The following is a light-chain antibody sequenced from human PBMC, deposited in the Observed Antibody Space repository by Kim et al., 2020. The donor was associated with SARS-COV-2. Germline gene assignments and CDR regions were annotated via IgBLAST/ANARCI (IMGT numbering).Light chain of an antibody. CDR2: TNN. Sequence: GQRVTISCSGGSSNIGTNYVYWYQQLPGTAPKLLIYTNNQRPSGVPDRFSGSKSGTSASLAIIGLRSEDEADYYCAAWDDSLSGVVFGGGTKLTVL. CDR3: AAWDDSLSGVV. CDR1: SSNIGTNY. V-gene: IGLV1-47*01. J-gene: IGLJ2*01.